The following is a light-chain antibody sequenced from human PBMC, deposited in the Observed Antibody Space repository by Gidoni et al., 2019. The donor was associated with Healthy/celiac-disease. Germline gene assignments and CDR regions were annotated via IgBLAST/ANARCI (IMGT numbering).Light chain of an antibody. J-gene: IGLJ2*01. CDR1: KLGDKY. CDR2: QDS. V-gene: IGLV3-1*01. Sequence: SYELPQPPSVSVSPGQTASITCSGDKLGDKYACWYQQKPDQSPVLVINQDSKRPSGIPERFSGSNSGNTATLTISGTQAMDEADYYCQAWDSSTVVFGGGTKLTVL. CDR3: QAWDSSTVV.